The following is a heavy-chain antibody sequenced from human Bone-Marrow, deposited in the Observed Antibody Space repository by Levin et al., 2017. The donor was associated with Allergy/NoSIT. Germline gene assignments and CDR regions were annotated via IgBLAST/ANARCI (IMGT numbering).Heavy chain of an antibody. CDR1: GFSFRSYG. D-gene: IGHD3-9*01. CDR3: AKSPTLTGYYEWFDP. Sequence: GESLKISCAASGFSFRSYGMHWVRQAPGKGLEWVGLISYDGDFTFYGDSVKGRFTISRDDSNNTLFLQMDSLSAEDTAIYYCAKSPTLTGYYEWFDPWGQGTLVTVSS. V-gene: IGHV3-30*18. J-gene: IGHJ5*02. CDR2: ISYDGDFT.